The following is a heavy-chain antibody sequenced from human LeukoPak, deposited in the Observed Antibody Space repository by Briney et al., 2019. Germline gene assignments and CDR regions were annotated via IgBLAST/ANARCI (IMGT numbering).Heavy chain of an antibody. J-gene: IGHJ6*03. V-gene: IGHV4-4*09. CDR3: ARGTYYYDSSGYPPMDV. CDR2: IYTSGST. CDR1: GGSISSYY. D-gene: IGHD3-22*01. Sequence: PSETLSLTCTVSGGSISSYYWSWTRQPPGKGLEWIGYIYTSGSTNYNPSLKSRVTISVDTSKNQFSLKLSSVTAADTAVYYCARGTYYYDSSGYPPMDVWGKGTTVTVSS.